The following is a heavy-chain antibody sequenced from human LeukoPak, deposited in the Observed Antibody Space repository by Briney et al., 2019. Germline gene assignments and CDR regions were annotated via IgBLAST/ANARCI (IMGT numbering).Heavy chain of an antibody. D-gene: IGHD6-19*01. J-gene: IGHJ4*02. Sequence: GRSLRLSCAAPGFTFSSYGMHWVRQAPGKGREWVAVIWYDGGNKYYADSVKGRFTISRDNSKKTLYLQMNSLRAEDTAVYYCARGVHSSGWEFDYWGQGTLVTVSS. CDR3: ARGVHSSGWEFDY. CDR1: GFTFSSYG. CDR2: IWYDGGNK. V-gene: IGHV3-33*01.